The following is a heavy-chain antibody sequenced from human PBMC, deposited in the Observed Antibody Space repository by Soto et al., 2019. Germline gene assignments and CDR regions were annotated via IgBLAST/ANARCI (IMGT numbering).Heavy chain of an antibody. Sequence: QVKLVQSGAELKKPGASVKVSCKASGYTFSNYDMNWVRQATGQGPEWIGWVNPNNGDTGYAQKFQGRVTLTTDISTTTAYMELTSRRSEDPAIYFWAKVSRKGSAIDFDYWGQGTLITVSS. D-gene: IGHD3-10*01. CDR2: VNPNNGDT. V-gene: IGHV1-8*01. CDR1: GYTFSNYD. J-gene: IGHJ4*02. CDR3: AKVSRKGSAIDFDY.